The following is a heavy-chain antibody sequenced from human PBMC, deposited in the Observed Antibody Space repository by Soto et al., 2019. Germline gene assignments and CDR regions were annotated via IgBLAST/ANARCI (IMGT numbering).Heavy chain of an antibody. V-gene: IGHV3-30-3*01. J-gene: IGHJ6*02. CDR1: GFTFSSYA. CDR3: ARGGEATFDDGGNYYYGMDV. Sequence: QVQLVESGGGVVQPGRSLRLSCAASGFTFSSYAMHWVRQAPGKGLEWVAVISYDGSNKYYADSVKGRFTISRDNSKNTRDLQMNSLRAEDTAVYYCARGGEATFDDGGNYYYGMDVWGQGTTVTVSS. CDR2: ISYDGSNK. D-gene: IGHD4-17*01.